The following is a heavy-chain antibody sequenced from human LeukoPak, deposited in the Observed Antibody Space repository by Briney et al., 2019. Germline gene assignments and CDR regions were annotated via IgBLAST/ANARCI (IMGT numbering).Heavy chain of an antibody. CDR3: AKDRALQLPDY. Sequence: PGRSLRLSCAASGFTFSSYGMHWVRQAPGNGLEWVAVIWYDGSNKYYADSVKGRFTISRDNSKNTLYLQMNSLRAEDTPVYYCAKDRALQLPDYWGQGTLVTVSS. J-gene: IGHJ4*02. CDR1: GFTFSSYG. V-gene: IGHV3-33*06. D-gene: IGHD1-1*01. CDR2: IWYDGSNK.